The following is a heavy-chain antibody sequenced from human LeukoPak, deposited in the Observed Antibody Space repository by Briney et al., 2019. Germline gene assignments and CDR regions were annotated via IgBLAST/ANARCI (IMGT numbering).Heavy chain of an antibody. J-gene: IGHJ4*02. D-gene: IGHD3-9*01. Sequence: GASVKVSCKASGYNFINYDINWVRQATGLGLEWMGWVNPKSGDTGYAQKFQGRVTMTRDTSISTAYMELSSLTSEDTAMYYCARDPGVRFFDWSVDSWGQGTLVTVSS. V-gene: IGHV1-8*01. CDR2: VNPKSGDT. CDR1: GYNFINYD. CDR3: ARDPGVRFFDWSVDS.